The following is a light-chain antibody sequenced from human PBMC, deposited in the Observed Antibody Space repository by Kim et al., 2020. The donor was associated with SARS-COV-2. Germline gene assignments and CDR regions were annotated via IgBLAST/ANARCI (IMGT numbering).Light chain of an antibody. Sequence: ERATRSCRTSQSVTSSYLAWYQQKPGQAPRLLIYGASSRATGIPDRFSGSGSGTDFTLTISRQEPEDFAVYYCQQYGTSPYTFGQGTKLEI. CDR2: GAS. CDR1: QSVTSSY. CDR3: QQYGTSPYT. J-gene: IGKJ2*01. V-gene: IGKV3-20*01.